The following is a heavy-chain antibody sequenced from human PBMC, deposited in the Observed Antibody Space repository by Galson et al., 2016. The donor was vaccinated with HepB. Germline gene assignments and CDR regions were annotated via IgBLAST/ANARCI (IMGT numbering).Heavy chain of an antibody. J-gene: IGHJ4*02. Sequence: SVKVSCKASGYTFTSYGISWVRQAPGQGLEWMGIIHLTENSAYYLQKFQDRVTMTRETSTSTVYMELRSLGSEDTAIYYCVRAGVGQLAQDFEYWGQGTPVTVSS. D-gene: IGHD1-1*01. V-gene: IGHV1-46*01. CDR1: GYTFTSYG. CDR2: IHLTENSA. CDR3: VRAGVGQLAQDFEY.